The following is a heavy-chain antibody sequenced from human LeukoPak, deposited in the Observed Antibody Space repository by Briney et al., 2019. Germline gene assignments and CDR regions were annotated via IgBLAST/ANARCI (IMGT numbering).Heavy chain of an antibody. CDR2: IYHSGST. CDR3: ARQHSRGWLVDFDY. D-gene: IGHD6-19*01. J-gene: IGHJ4*02. Sequence: PSETLSLTCAVSGFSISSGFFWGWIRQPPGKGLEWIGSIYHSGSTYYNPSLKSRVTISVDTSKNQFSLKLSSVTAADTAVYYCARQHSRGWLVDFDYWGQGTLVTVSS. CDR1: GFSISSGFF. V-gene: IGHV4-38-2*01.